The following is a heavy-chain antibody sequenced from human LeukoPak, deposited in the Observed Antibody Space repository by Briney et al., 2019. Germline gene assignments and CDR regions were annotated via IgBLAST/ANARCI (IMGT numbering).Heavy chain of an antibody. J-gene: IGHJ4*01. CDR2: TFYTSKWNN. Sequence: SQTPSLTCAISGDSVSSNSASWNWFRQSPSRGLEWLGRTFYTSKWNNDYAVSVKSRITISPDTSKNHFSLQLNPVTPEDTAVYYCARRRYYDYTGFFDYWGQGSLASVSS. CDR1: GDSVSSNSAS. CDR3: ARRRYYDYTGFFDY. D-gene: IGHD3-22*01. V-gene: IGHV6-1*01.